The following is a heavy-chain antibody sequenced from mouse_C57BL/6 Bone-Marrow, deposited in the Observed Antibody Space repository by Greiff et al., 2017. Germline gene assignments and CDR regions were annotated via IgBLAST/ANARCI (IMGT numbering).Heavy chain of an antibody. CDR2: IYPGSGNT. CDR1: GYTFTDYY. CDR3: ARTDDYFDY. J-gene: IGHJ2*01. Sequence: QVQLQQSGAELVRPGASVKLSCKASGYTFTDYYINWVKQRPGQGLEWIARIYPGSGNTYYNEKFKGKATLTAETSSSTAYMQLSSLTSEDSAVYVCARTDDYFDYWGQGTTLTVSS. V-gene: IGHV1-76*01.